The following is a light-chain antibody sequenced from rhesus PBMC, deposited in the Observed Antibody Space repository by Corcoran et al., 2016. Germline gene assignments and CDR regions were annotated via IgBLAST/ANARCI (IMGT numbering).Light chain of an antibody. Sequence: DIQMTQSPSSLSASVGDTVTITCRASQGISNYLAWYQQKPGKAPKPLIYYAANLASGVPSRFSGSGSGTDFTLTFSSLQPEDFAIYCCQQHNSYPPTVGGGTKVEIK. V-gene: IGKV1S14*01. CDR3: QQHNSYPPT. J-gene: IGKJ4*01. CDR1: QGISNY. CDR2: YAA.